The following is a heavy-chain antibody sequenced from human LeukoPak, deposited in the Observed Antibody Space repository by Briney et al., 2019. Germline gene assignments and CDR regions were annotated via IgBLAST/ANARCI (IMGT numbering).Heavy chain of an antibody. J-gene: IGHJ4*02. CDR3: GRGVSGGSQSL. V-gene: IGHV3-7*01. D-gene: IGHD1-26*01. CDR1: GFTFSRSW. CDR2: IKQDGSEK. Sequence: PGGSLRLSCVASGFTFSRSWMSWVRQAPGKGLEWVANIKQDGSEKYYVDSVKGRFTISRDNAKNSLYLQMNSLRFEDTAVYSCGRGVSGGSQSLWGQGTLVTVSS.